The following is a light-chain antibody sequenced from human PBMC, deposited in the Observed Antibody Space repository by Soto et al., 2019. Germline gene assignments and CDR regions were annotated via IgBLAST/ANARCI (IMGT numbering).Light chain of an antibody. CDR1: SSGLGTFDY. CDR3: ASYTTDSTLV. J-gene: IGLJ3*02. Sequence: QSVLIQPASVSGSPGHSITISCSGTSSGLGTFDYVSWYQLLPGKAPQLIIFDVNSRHSGTSSRFTGSKSGNTASLTISGLQATDEAHYYCASYTTDSTLVFGGGTKLTVL. CDR2: DVN. V-gene: IGLV2-14*01.